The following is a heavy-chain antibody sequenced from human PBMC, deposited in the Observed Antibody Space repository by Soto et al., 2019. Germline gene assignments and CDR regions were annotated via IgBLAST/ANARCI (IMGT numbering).Heavy chain of an antibody. J-gene: IGHJ1*01. CDR2: IYHSGST. D-gene: IGHD4-17*01. V-gene: IGHV4-4*02. CDR1: GGSISSSNW. Sequence: SETLSLTCAVSGGSISSSNWWRWVRQPPGKGLEWIGEIYHSGSTNYNPSLKSRVTISVDKSKNQFSLKLSSVTAADTAVYYCARGIPKSGDYGGKAGAEYFQHWGRGTLVTVSS. CDR3: ARGIPKSGDYGGKAGAEYFQH.